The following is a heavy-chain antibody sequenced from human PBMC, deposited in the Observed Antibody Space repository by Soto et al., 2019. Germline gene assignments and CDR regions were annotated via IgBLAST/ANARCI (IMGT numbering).Heavy chain of an antibody. J-gene: IGHJ4*02. V-gene: IGHV4-34*01. CDR2: INHSGST. Sequence: QVQLQQWGAGLLKPSETLSLTCAVYGGSFSGYYWSWIRQPPGKGLEWIGEINHSGSTNYNPSLRSRVNXSVDTSKNQFSLKLCSVTAADTAVYYCARASFFDYWGQGTLVTVSS. CDR3: ARASFFDY. CDR1: GGSFSGYY.